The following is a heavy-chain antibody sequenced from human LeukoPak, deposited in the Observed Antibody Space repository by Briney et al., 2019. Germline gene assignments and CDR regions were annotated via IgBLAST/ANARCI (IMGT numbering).Heavy chain of an antibody. D-gene: IGHD2-15*01. J-gene: IGHJ5*02. CDR3: ARVEFVVVVAALSNWFDP. CDR1: GFTFSSYA. CDR2: ISYDGSNK. Sequence: GGSLRLSCAASGFTFSSYAMHWVRQAPGKGLEWVAVISYDGSNKYYADSVKGRFTISRDNSKNTLYLQMNSLRSDDTAVYYCARVEFVVVVAALSNWFDPWGQGTLVTVSS. V-gene: IGHV3-30-3*01.